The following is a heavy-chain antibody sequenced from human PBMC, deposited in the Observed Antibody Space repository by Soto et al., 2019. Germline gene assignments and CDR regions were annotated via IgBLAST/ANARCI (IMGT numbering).Heavy chain of an antibody. CDR3: AREVWSHTMVRGEVTGYYMDV. CDR2: IIPILGIA. CDR1: GGTFSSYT. D-gene: IGHD3-10*01. V-gene: IGHV1-69*04. J-gene: IGHJ6*03. Sequence: ASVKVSCKASGGTFSSYTISWVRQAPGQGLEWMGRIIPILGIANYAQKFQGRVTITADKFTGTAYMELSSLRSEDTAVYYCAREVWSHTMVRGEVTGYYMDVWGKGTTVTVSS.